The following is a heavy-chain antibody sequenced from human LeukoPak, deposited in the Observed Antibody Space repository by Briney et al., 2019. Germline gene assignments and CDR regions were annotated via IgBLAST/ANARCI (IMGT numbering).Heavy chain of an antibody. CDR1: GYIFTSSG. D-gene: IGHD3-22*01. CDR2: ISAYNGYT. J-gene: IGHJ4*02. V-gene: IGHV1-18*01. CDR3: ARSKGPYYYDRSGYRDY. Sequence: ASVKVSCKASGYIFTSSGISWVRQAPGQGLEWMGWISAYNGYTNYAQTFQDRVTMTTDTSTTTAYMELRSLRSDDTAVYYCARSKGPYYYDRSGYRDYWGQGTLVTVSS.